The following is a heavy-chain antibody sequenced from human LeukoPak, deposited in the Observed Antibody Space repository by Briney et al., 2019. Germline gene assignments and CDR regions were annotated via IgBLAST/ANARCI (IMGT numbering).Heavy chain of an antibody. J-gene: IGHJ4*02. Sequence: ASVKVSXKXXGXXXXGYYMHWVRQAPGQGLEWMGWINPNSGGTNYAQKFQGRVTVTRDTSISTAYMELSRLRSDDTAVYYCARVMMATIIPSVYFDYWGQGTLVTVSS. V-gene: IGHV1-2*02. CDR2: INPNSGGT. CDR1: GXXXXGYY. D-gene: IGHD5-12*01. CDR3: ARVMMATIIPSVYFDY.